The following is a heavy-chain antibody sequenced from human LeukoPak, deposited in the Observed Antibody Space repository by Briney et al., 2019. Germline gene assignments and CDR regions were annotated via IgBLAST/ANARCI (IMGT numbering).Heavy chain of an antibody. D-gene: IGHD2-8*01. Sequence: GGSLRLSCAASGFTFSSYEMNWVRQAPGKGLEWVSYISSSGSTIYYAGSVKGRFTISRDNAKNSLYLQMNSLRAEDTAVYYCAAILGYCTNGVCYTGYYGMDVWGQGTTVTVSS. V-gene: IGHV3-48*03. CDR1: GFTFSSYE. J-gene: IGHJ6*02. CDR2: ISSSGSTI. CDR3: AAILGYCTNGVCYTGYYGMDV.